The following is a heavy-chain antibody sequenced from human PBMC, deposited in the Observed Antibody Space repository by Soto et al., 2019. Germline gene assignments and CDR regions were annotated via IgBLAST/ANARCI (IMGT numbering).Heavy chain of an antibody. CDR1: GFTFSSYG. CDR2: IWYDGSNK. J-gene: IGHJ4*02. V-gene: IGHV3-33*01. CDR3: GRSYSGSDSVGY. D-gene: IGHD5-12*01. Sequence: QVQLVESGGGVVQPGKSLRLSCAASGFTFSSYGMHWVRQAPGKGLEWVAIIWYDGSNKYYAESVKGRFVISRENSKNTLYLQMNSLRAEDTAMYYCGRSYSGSDSVGYWGQGTLVTVS.